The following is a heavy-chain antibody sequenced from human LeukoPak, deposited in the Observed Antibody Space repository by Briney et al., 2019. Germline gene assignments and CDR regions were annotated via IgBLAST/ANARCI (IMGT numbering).Heavy chain of an antibody. CDR2: IYYSGST. V-gene: IGHV4-59*11. CDR1: GGSISSHY. J-gene: IGHJ4*02. Sequence: SETLSLTCTVSGGSISSHYWSWIRQPPGKGLEWIGYIYYSGSTNYNPSLKSRVTISVDTSKNQFSLKLSSVTAADTAVYYCASLSWSGYYIGYWGQGTLVTVSS. CDR3: ASLSWSGYYIGY. D-gene: IGHD3-3*01.